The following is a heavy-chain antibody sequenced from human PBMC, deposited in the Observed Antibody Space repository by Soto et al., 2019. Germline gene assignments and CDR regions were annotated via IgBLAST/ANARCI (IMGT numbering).Heavy chain of an antibody. Sequence: GGSLTLSFAASGFTFDEYGMCWVLQGPGKGLEWVSGISWNGGSKGYERYVKGRFNISRDNAKNSLYLQMKSMRAEDTALYQCARIDGSFWSGYSAFDIWGQGTMVTVSS. D-gene: IGHD3-3*01. V-gene: IGHV3-20*02. CDR2: ISWNGGSK. J-gene: IGHJ3*02. CDR1: GFTFDEYG. CDR3: ARIDGSFWSGYSAFDI.